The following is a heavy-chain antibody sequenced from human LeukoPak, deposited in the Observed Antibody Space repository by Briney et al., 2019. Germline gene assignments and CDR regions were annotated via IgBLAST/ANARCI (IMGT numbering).Heavy chain of an antibody. J-gene: IGHJ4*01. Sequence: SETLSLTCTVSGDSIRSYYWNWIRRPPGKGLEWIGYIYYTGSTSYNPSLKSRVTISLDTSKSQFSLRLTSVTAPDTAVYYCASHGSSGHDPLTWGQGTLVTVSS. CDR2: IYYTGST. D-gene: IGHD5-12*01. CDR3: ASHGSSGHDPLT. V-gene: IGHV4-59*08. CDR1: GDSIRSYY.